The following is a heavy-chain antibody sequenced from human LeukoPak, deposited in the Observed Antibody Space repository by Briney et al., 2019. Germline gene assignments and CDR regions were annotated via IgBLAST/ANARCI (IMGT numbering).Heavy chain of an antibody. CDR2: TYYRSKWYN. J-gene: IGHJ4*02. Sequence: SPTLSLTFAISGDSVSSNSAAWNWLRQSPSRGLEWLGRTYYRSKWYNDYAVSVKSRITINPDTSKNQFSLQLNSVTPEDTAVYYCASAAIIAAAGSFDYWGQGTLVTVSS. D-gene: IGHD6-13*01. CDR1: GDSVSSNSAA. CDR3: ASAAIIAAAGSFDY. V-gene: IGHV6-1*01.